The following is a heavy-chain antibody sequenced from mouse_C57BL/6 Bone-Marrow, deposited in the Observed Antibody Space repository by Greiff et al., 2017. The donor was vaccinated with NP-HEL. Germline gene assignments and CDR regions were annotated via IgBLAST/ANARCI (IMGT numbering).Heavy chain of an antibody. CDR2: IDPSDSYT. CDR3: ARAYSNYVFDY. CDR1: GYTFTSYW. D-gene: IGHD2-5*01. Sequence: QVQLKQPGAELVKPGASVKLSCKASGYTFTSYWMQWVKQRPGQGLEWIGEIDPSDSYTNYNQKFKGKATLTVDTSSSTAYMQLSSLTSEDSAVYYCARAYSNYVFDYWGQGTTLTVSS. V-gene: IGHV1-50*01. J-gene: IGHJ2*01.